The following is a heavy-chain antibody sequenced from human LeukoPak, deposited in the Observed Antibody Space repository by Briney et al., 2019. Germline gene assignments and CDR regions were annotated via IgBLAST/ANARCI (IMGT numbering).Heavy chain of an antibody. V-gene: IGHV3-74*01. J-gene: IGHJ3*02. D-gene: IGHD3-22*01. CDR3: ARDSSYSTAI. CDR1: GFTFSIYW. CDR2: INSDGSYT. Sequence: GGSLRLSCAASGFTFSIYWMHWVRQAPGKGLVWVSHINSDGSYTTYADSVKGRFTISRDNDKNTLYLQMNSLRAEDTAVYYCARDSSYSTAIWGQGTMVTVSS.